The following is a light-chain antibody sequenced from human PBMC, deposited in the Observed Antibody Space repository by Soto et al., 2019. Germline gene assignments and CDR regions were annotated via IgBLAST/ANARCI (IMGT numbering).Light chain of an antibody. CDR3: QQFGDPPYT. CDR2: GAS. CDR1: QSVGSSN. V-gene: IGKV3-20*01. J-gene: IGKJ2*01. Sequence: EVVLTQSPGTLSLSPGERATLSCRASQSVGSSNLAWYQQKSGQSPRLLIYGASSRATGIPDRFSGSGSGTDFTLTVSRLESEDFAVYYCQQFGDPPYTVGQGTTLEI.